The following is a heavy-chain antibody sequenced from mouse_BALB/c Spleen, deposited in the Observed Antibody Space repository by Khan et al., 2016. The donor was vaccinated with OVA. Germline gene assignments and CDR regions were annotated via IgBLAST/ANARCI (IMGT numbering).Heavy chain of an antibody. V-gene: IGHV1S127*01. CDR1: GYTFTNYW. J-gene: IGHJ3*01. CDR3: AGQEDGGFSY. Sequence: QVQLQQSGPELVRPGASVKMSCKASGYTFTNYWMHWVKQRPGQGLEWIGIIDPSNSETRLNQKFKDKATLNVDKSSNTAYMQLSSLPSEASAVCYCAGQEDGGFSYWGQGTLVTVSA. CDR2: IDPSNSET.